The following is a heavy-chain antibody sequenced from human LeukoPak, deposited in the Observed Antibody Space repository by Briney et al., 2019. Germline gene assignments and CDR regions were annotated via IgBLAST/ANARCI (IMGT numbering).Heavy chain of an antibody. CDR2: IHSDGRTT. D-gene: IGHD3-22*01. J-gene: IGHJ3*02. Sequence: GGSLRLSCVASGFTFSSTWMHWVRQVPGKGLVWVSRIHSDGRTTIYADSVKGRFTISRDNSKNTLYLQMNSLRAEDTAVYYCAKDLGKTYYYDSSGYYSHDAFDIWGQGTMVTVSS. CDR3: AKDLGKTYYYDSSGYYSHDAFDI. CDR1: GFTFSSTW. V-gene: IGHV3-74*01.